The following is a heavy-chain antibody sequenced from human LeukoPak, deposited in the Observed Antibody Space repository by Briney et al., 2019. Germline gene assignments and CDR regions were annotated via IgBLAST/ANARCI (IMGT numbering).Heavy chain of an antibody. CDR3: ARIYGSGSYLTDFGYYYYYMDV. Sequence: SETLSPTCAVYGGSFSGYYWSWIRQPPGKGLEWIGEINHSGSTNYNPSLKSRVTISVDTSKNQFSLKLSSVTAADTAVYYCARIYGSGSYLTDFGYYYYYMDVWGKGTTVTISS. CDR1: GGSFSGYY. CDR2: INHSGST. V-gene: IGHV4-34*01. D-gene: IGHD3-10*01. J-gene: IGHJ6*03.